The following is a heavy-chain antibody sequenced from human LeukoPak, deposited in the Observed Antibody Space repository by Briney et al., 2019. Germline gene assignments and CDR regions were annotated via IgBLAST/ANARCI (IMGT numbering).Heavy chain of an antibody. V-gene: IGHV4-30-4*01. Sequence: PSQTLSLTCTVSGGSISSGDYYWGWIRQPPGKGLEWIGYIYYSGSTYYNPSLKSRVTISVDTSKNQFSLKLSSVTAADTAVYYCARARRLYFFDYWGQGTLVTVSS. J-gene: IGHJ4*02. CDR1: GGSISSGDYY. CDR2: IYYSGST. CDR3: ARARRLYFFDY. D-gene: IGHD3-9*01.